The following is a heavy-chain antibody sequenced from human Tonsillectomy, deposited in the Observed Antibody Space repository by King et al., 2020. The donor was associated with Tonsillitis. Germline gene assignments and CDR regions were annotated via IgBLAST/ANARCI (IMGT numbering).Heavy chain of an antibody. V-gene: IGHV3-7*03. CDR3: ARDRPEYGGNFDGFDY. CDR2: IKQDGSEE. D-gene: IGHD4-23*01. CDR1: GFTFSSYW. J-gene: IGHJ4*02. Sequence: EVQLVESGGGLVQPGGSPRLSCAVSGFTFSSYWMTWVRQAPGKGLEWVASIKQDGSEEYYVDSVKGRFTISRDNTKNSLFLQMNSLRAEDTAVYYCARDRPEYGGNFDGFDYWGQGTLVTVSS.